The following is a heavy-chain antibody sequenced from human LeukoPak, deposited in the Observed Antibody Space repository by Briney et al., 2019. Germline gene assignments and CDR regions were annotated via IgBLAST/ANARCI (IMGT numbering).Heavy chain of an antibody. CDR3: ARGPRGGNWNEALDY. Sequence: GASLKISCKASGYSFTTYWIGWVRPMPGKGLEWMGMFFPGDSDTRMSPSFQGQVTLSADNSITTAYLQWSSLRASDTAIYYCARGPRGGNWNEALDYWGQGTLVTVSS. V-gene: IGHV5-51*01. CDR1: GYSFTTYW. CDR2: FFPGDSDT. D-gene: IGHD1-1*01. J-gene: IGHJ4*02.